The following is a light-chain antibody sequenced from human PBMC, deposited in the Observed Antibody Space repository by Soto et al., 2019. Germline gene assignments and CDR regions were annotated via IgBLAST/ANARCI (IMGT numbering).Light chain of an antibody. CDR3: QQSYSTPRT. CDR1: QRISNY. J-gene: IGKJ1*01. CDR2: AAS. V-gene: IGKV1-39*01. Sequence: DIQMPQSPSSLSASVGDRVTITCRASQRISNYLNWYQQKPGKAPKLLIYAASSLQSGVPPRFSGSGSGTDFTLTISSLQPEDFATYYCQQSYSTPRTFGQGTKVEIK.